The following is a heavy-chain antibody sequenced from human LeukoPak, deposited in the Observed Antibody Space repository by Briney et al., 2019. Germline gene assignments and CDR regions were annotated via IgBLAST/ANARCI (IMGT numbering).Heavy chain of an antibody. CDR1: GGAISSYY. CDR3: ARHGDSGSKNWFDP. D-gene: IGHD1-26*01. V-gene: IGHV4-39*01. J-gene: IGHJ5*02. CDR2: IYYSGST. Sequence: SETLSLTCTVSGGAISSYYWGWIRQPPGKGLEWIGSIYYSGSTYYNPSLKSRVTISVDTSKNQFSLKLSSVTAADTAVYYCARHGDSGSKNWFDPWGQGTLVTVSS.